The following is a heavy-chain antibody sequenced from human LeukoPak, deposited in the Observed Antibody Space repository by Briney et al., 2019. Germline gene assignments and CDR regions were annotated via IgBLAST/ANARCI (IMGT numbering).Heavy chain of an antibody. D-gene: IGHD3-22*01. CDR3: ARGFYDSSGYYYGPRYYYYGMDV. CDR2: ISPYNDNT. J-gene: IGHJ6*02. CDR1: GYSFPSYG. V-gene: IGHV1-18*01. Sequence: GASVKVSCKASGYSFPSYGISWVRQAPGQGPEWMGWISPYNDNTNYAQKLQGRATLTTDTSTSTAHMELRSLRSDDTAVYYCARGFYDSSGYYYGPRYYYYGMDVWGQGTTVTVSS.